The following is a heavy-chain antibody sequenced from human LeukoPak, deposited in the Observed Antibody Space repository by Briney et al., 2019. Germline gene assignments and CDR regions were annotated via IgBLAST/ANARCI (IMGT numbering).Heavy chain of an antibody. Sequence: SETLSLTCTVSNGSISSSGYYWTWIRQPPGKGLEWIGTIYYSGSTNYNPSLKSRVTISVDTSKNQFSLKLSSVTAADTAVYYCARGFLIEGSYYNLGFDYWGQGTLVTVSS. CDR3: ARGFLIEGSYYNLGFDY. CDR2: IYYSGST. CDR1: NGSISSSGYY. D-gene: IGHD3-10*01. J-gene: IGHJ4*02. V-gene: IGHV4-39*07.